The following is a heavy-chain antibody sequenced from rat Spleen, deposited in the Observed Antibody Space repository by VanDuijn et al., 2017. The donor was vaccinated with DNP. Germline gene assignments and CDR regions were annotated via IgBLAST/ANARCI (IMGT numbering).Heavy chain of an antibody. J-gene: IGHJ4*01. CDR2: ISSGGDT. Sequence: QVQLRESGPRPVQPSQTLSLTCTLSGFSLTSYGVIWVRHTPGKGLEWIAAISSGGDTYYNSTLKSRLSVSRDTSKSQVFLKMNSVQTEDTAMYFCARSLATVAPTGAMDAWGQGTSVTVSS. CDR1: GFSLTSYG. D-gene: IGHD3-1*01. V-gene: IGHV2S12*01. CDR3: ARSLATVAPTGAMDA.